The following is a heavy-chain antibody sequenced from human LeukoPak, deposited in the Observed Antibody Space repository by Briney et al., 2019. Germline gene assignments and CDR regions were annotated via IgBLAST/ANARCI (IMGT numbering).Heavy chain of an antibody. V-gene: IGHV4-39*07. Sequence: SETLSLTCTVSGDSISSSSYYWGWIRQPPGKGLEWIGSMYYSGSTDYNPSLKSRVTISLDTFKNQISLKLSSVTAADTAVYYCARPRSKGAFDIWGQGTKVTVSS. CDR3: ARPRSKGAFDI. CDR1: GDSISSSSYY. J-gene: IGHJ3*02. CDR2: MYYSGST.